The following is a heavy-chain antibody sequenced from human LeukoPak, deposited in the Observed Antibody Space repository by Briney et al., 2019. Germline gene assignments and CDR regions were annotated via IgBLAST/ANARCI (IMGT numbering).Heavy chain of an antibody. J-gene: IGHJ4*02. Sequence: GGSLRLSCAPSGVSFSSYNMNWVRQAPGKGLEWVSSISSSSSYIYYADSVKCRFTISRDNPANSLYLQMTRLRAEYTAVYYCATDPGYCSSTMWYRARFDFWGQGTLVTVSS. CDR2: ISSSSSYI. V-gene: IGHV3-21*01. CDR1: GVSFSSYN. D-gene: IGHD2-2*01. CDR3: ATDPGYCSSTMWYRARFDF.